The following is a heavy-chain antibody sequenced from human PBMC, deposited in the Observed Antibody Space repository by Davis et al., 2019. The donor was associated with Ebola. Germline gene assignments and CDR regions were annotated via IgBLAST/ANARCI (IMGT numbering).Heavy chain of an antibody. CDR2: IYYSGST. Sequence: MPSETLSLTCTVSGGSISSSSYYWGWIRQPPGKGLEWIGSIYYSGSTYYNPSLKSRVTISVDTSKNQFSLKLSSVTAADTAVYYCASRQAAPDRGPGFPPWGQGTLVTFSS. CDR3: ASRQAAPDRGPGFPP. J-gene: IGHJ5*02. D-gene: IGHD6-13*01. V-gene: IGHV4-39*01. CDR1: GGSISSSSYY.